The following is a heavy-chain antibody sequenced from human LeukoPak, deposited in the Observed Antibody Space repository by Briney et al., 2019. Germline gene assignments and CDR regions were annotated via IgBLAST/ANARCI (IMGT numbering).Heavy chain of an antibody. D-gene: IGHD4-11*01. CDR1: GYTFRGNY. V-gene: IGHV1-2*02. CDR2: IDANNGDT. J-gene: IGHJ4*02. CDR3: ARDPSSVTLYFFDY. Sequence: ASVKISCKASGYTFRGNYIHWLRQAPGQGLEWMGWIDANNGDTKSAQKFQGRVTMSRDTSISTAYMDLSSLSPDPAAVYYCARDPSSVTLYFFDYWGQGTLVTVSS.